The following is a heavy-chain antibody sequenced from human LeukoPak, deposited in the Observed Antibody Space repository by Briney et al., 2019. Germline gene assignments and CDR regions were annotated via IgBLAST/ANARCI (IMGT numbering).Heavy chain of an antibody. CDR1: GFTFSSYS. CDR2: ISGSSSLI. J-gene: IGHJ5*02. Sequence: PGGSLRLSCAASGFTFSSYSMNWVRQAPGKGLERISYISGSSSLIHQADSVKGRFTISRDNAKNLVSLQMSSLRDEDTAVYYCARGSEHLDNWFDPWGQRTLVTVSS. CDR3: ARGSEHLDNWFDP. D-gene: IGHD1-14*01. V-gene: IGHV3-48*02.